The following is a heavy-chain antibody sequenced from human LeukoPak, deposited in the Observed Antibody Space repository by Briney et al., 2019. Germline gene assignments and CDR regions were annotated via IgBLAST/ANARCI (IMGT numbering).Heavy chain of an antibody. V-gene: IGHV3-23*01. Sequence: GGSLRLSCAASGFTFSNFGMSWVRQAPGKGLEWVSSIRGSGSSADYAESVKGRFTISRDNSKSTLYLQMNSLRAEDTAVYYCAKRHSSGWYYFDHWGQGTLVTVSS. J-gene: IGHJ4*02. CDR1: GFTFSNFG. CDR2: IRGSGSSA. D-gene: IGHD6-19*01. CDR3: AKRHSSGWYYFDH.